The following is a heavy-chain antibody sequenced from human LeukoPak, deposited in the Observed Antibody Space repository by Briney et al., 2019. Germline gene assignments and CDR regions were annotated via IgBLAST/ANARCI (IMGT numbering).Heavy chain of an antibody. CDR3: ASDKVLADDFDY. D-gene: IGHD3-3*01. Sequence: PGGSLRLSCAASGFTFSSYSMNWVRQAPGKGLEWVSSISSSSSYIYYADSVKGRFTISRDNAKNSLYLQMNSLRAEDTAVYYCASDKVLADDFDYWGQGTLVTVSS. CDR2: ISSSSSYI. J-gene: IGHJ4*02. V-gene: IGHV3-21*01. CDR1: GFTFSSYS.